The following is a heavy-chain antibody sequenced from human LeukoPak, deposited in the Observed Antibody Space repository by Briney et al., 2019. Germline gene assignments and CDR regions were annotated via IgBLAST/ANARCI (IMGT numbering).Heavy chain of an antibody. J-gene: IGHJ4*02. CDR3: ARVAAVKGTFDY. CDR1: GDSVSSNSAA. D-gene: IGHD6-13*01. Sequence: SQTLSLTCAISGDSVSSNSAAWNWIRQSPSRGLEWLGRTYYRSKWYSAYAVSVKSRININPDTSKNQFSLQLNSVTPEDTAVYYCARVAAVKGTFDYWGQGTLVTVSS. CDR2: TYYRSKWYS. V-gene: IGHV6-1*01.